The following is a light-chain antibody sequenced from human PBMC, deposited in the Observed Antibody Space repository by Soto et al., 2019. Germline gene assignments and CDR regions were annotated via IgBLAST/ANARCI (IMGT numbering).Light chain of an antibody. CDR2: RAS. J-gene: IGKJ1*01. CDR3: QQYNNWPKM. Sequence: EIVMTQSPATLSVSPGERATLSCRASQDVLTNLAWYQQKPGQSPRLLIYRASTRATGVPARFSGSGSGTEFPLTISSLQSEDFAVYYCQQYNNWPKMFGQGTKVEIK. CDR1: QDVLTN. V-gene: IGKV3-15*01.